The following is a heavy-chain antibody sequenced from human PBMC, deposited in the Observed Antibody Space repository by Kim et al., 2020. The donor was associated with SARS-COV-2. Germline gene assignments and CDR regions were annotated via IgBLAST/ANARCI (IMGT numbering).Heavy chain of an antibody. Sequence: NPSLLSRVTITIDTSKNQFSLRRSSVTAADTAVYYCARGPPIGGGDCYSHWGQGTLVTVSS. CDR3: ARGPPIGGGDCYSH. D-gene: IGHD2-21*02. V-gene: IGHV4-30-2*05. J-gene: IGHJ4*02.